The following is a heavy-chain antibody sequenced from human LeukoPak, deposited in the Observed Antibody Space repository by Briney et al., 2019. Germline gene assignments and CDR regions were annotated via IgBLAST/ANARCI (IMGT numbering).Heavy chain of an antibody. CDR1: GFTFSSYG. Sequence: GGSLRLSCAASGFTFSSYGMHWVRQAPGKGLEWVAVISYDGSNKYYADSVKGRFTISRDNSKNTLYLQTNSLRAEDTAVYYCAKDTGWELPESDYYYYYGMDVWGQGTTVTVSS. D-gene: IGHD1-26*01. CDR3: AKDTGWELPESDYYYYYGMDV. CDR2: ISYDGSNK. V-gene: IGHV3-30*18. J-gene: IGHJ6*02.